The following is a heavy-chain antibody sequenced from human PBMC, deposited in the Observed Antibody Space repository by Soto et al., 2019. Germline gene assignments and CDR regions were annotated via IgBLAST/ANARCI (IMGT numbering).Heavy chain of an antibody. D-gene: IGHD3-10*01. CDR2: IYYSGST. V-gene: IGHV4-31*03. CDR3: ARELRFGEDYYGMDV. J-gene: IGHJ6*02. Sequence: QVQLQESGPGLVKPSQTLSLTCTVSGGSISSGGYYWSWIRQHPGKGLEWIGYIYYSGSTYYNPSLQSRVTISVDTSQNQFSLKLSSVTAADTAVYYCARELRFGEDYYGMDVWGQGTTVTVSS. CDR1: GGSISSGGYY.